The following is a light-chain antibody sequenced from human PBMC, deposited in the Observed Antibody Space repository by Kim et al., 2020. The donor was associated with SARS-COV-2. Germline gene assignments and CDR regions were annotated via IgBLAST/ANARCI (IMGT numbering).Light chain of an antibody. CDR1: HSGGIN. J-gene: IGKJ4*01. CDR3: QQRSSWPPALT. CDR2: DAA. Sequence: PGEGAPLYCRASHSGGINLAWYQQTPGQAPRLLIYDAAIRATGIPTRFSGSGSGTDFTLTISSLEAEDFAIYYCQQRSSWPPALTFGGGTKVDIK. V-gene: IGKV3-11*01.